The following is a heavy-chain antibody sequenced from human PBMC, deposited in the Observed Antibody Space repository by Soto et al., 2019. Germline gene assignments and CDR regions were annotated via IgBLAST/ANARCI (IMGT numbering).Heavy chain of an antibody. J-gene: IGHJ5*02. V-gene: IGHV2-5*02. Sequence: QITLKESGPTLVRPTQTLTLTCTFSGFSLSTTGVGVGWIRQPPGKALEWLALIYWDDDKRYSPSLKSRLTIPRDTSKKEVILTMTTMDPVDTATYSCAQRLRDYGLGRERANYFEPWGQGTLVTVSS. CDR1: GFSLSTTGVG. CDR3: AQRLRDYGLGRERANYFEP. D-gene: IGHD3-10*01. CDR2: IYWDDDK.